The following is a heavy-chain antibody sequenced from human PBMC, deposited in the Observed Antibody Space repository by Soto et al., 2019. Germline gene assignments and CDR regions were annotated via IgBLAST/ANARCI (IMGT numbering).Heavy chain of an antibody. D-gene: IGHD4-17*01. J-gene: IGHJ6*02. CDR3: ARDLPILGDYYGLYV. Sequence: SVKVTCKASGGTLSGYAISWVRQAPGQGLEWMGGIIPIFGTANYAQKFQGRVTITADESTSTAYMELSSLRSEVTPVYYCARDLPILGDYYGLYVWGE. CDR1: GGTLSGYA. CDR2: IIPIFGTA. V-gene: IGHV1-69*13.